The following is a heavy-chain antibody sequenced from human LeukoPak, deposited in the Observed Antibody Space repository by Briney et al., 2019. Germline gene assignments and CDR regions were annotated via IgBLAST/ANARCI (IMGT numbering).Heavy chain of an antibody. D-gene: IGHD4-17*01. CDR3: ARHLDYGDYYFDY. J-gene: IGHJ4*02. CDR2: IYYSGST. Sequence: SETLSLSCTVSGGSISSSSYYWGWIRQPPGQGLEWIGSIYYSGSTYYNPSLKSRVTISVDTSKNQFSLKLSSVTAADTAVYYCARHLDYGDYYFDYWGQGTLVTVSS. CDR1: GGSISSSSYY. V-gene: IGHV4-39*01.